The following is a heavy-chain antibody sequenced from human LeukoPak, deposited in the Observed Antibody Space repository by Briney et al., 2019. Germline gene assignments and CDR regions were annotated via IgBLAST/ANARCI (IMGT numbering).Heavy chain of an antibody. V-gene: IGHV3-11*01. D-gene: IGHD3-22*01. Sequence: GGSLRLSCAASGFTFSDYYMSWIRQAPGKGLEWVSYISSSGSTIYYADSVKGRFTISRDNAKNSLYLQMNSLRAEDTAVYYRATYYYDSSGYYWFDPWGQGTLVTVSS. CDR1: GFTFSDYY. J-gene: IGHJ5*02. CDR3: ATYYYDSSGYYWFDP. CDR2: ISSSGSTI.